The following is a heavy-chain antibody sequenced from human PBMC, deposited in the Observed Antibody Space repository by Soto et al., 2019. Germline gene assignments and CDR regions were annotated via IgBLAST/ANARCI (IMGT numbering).Heavy chain of an antibody. J-gene: IGHJ4*02. D-gene: IGHD4-17*01. CDR1: RYTFINYY. Sequence: ASVKVSCKASRYTFINYYMHWVRQAPGQGLEWMGVINPSDGTTSYAQKFQGRVNMTRDTSASVFYMEMTRLRSEDTAVYFCTRDSDYPTGYFDYWGQGTPVTVSS. CDR3: TRDSDYPTGYFDY. CDR2: INPSDGTT. V-gene: IGHV1-46*01.